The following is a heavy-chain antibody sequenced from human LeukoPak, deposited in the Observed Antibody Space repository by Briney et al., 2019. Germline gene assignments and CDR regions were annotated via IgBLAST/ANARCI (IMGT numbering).Heavy chain of an antibody. D-gene: IGHD2-15*01. CDR1: GYSFTSYC. V-gene: IGHV5-51*01. CDR2: IYPGDSDT. CDR3: ARLRRYCSRGSCPTQYYYYGMDV. J-gene: IGHJ6*02. Sequence: GESLKISCKGSGYSFTSYCICWGRQMPGKSLEGMGGIYPGDSDTRYNPSLQGQVTISADKSINPSYLQGSSLKASDTAMYYCARLRRYCSRGSCPTQYYYYGMDVCGQGTTVT.